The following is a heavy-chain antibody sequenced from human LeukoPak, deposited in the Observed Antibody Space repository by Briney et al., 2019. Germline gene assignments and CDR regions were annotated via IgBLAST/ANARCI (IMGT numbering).Heavy chain of an antibody. D-gene: IGHD6-19*01. CDR1: GSDFTSYW. CDR2: IYPGDSDT. CDR3: ARQRSSGWLRE. J-gene: IGHJ4*02. V-gene: IGHV5-51*01. Sequence: GESLQISCKGSGSDFTSYWIGWVRQMPGKGLEWMGIIYPGDSDTRYSPSFQGQVTISADKSISTAYLQWSSLKASDTAMYYCARQRSSGWLREWGQGTLVTVSS.